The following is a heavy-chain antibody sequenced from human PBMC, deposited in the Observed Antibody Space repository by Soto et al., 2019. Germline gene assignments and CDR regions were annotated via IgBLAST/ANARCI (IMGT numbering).Heavy chain of an antibody. V-gene: IGHV3-30*18. CDR3: AKDLLTAMNGYYYYYGMDV. D-gene: IGHD5-18*01. Sequence: GGSLRLSCAASGFTFSSYGMHWVRQAPGKGLEWVAVISYDGSNKYYADSVKGRFTISRDNSKNTLYLQMNSLRAEDTAVYYCAKDLLTAMNGYYYYYGMDVWGQGTTVTVSS. J-gene: IGHJ6*02. CDR1: GFTFSSYG. CDR2: ISYDGSNK.